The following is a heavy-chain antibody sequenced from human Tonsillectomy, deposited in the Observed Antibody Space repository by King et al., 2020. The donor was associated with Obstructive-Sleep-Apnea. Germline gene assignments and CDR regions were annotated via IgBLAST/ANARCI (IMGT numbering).Heavy chain of an antibody. CDR3: ARDPDGAAAGTGWYFDY. D-gene: IGHD6-13*01. CDR1: GFTFDDYG. CDR2: INWNGGST. J-gene: IGHJ4*02. Sequence: QLVESGGGVVRPGGSLRLSCAASGFTFDDYGMSWVRQVPGKGLEWVSGINWNGGSTGYADSVKGRFTISRDNVKNSLFLQMNSLRAEDTALYYCARDPDGAAAGTGWYFDYWGQGTLVTVSS. V-gene: IGHV3-20*04.